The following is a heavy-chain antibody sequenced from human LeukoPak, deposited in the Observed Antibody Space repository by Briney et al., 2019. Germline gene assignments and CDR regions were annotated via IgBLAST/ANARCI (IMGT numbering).Heavy chain of an antibody. CDR1: GGTFYNYT. CDR3: ARGEYSMVRGAPD. V-gene: IGHV1-69*05. Sequence: ASVKVSCKPSGGTFYNYTISWVRQAPGQGLVWMGGIIPLFDTVNYAQKFQGRVTITTDESTTTAYMELSSLRYEDTAVYYCARGEYSMVRGAPDWGQGTLVTVSS. J-gene: IGHJ4*02. D-gene: IGHD3-10*01. CDR2: IIPLFDTV.